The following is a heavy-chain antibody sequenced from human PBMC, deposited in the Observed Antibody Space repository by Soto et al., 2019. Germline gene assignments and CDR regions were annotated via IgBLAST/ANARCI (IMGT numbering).Heavy chain of an antibody. CDR1: GGSISSGGYS. CDR2: IYESGST. V-gene: IGHV4-30-2*01. CDR3: ARSDGRY. Sequence: SETLSLTCAVSGGSISSGGYSWSWIRQPPGKGLEWIGYIYESGSTYYNPSLKSRVTISVDRSKNQFSLKLSSVTAADTAVYYCARSDGRYWGQGTLVTVSS. J-gene: IGHJ4*02.